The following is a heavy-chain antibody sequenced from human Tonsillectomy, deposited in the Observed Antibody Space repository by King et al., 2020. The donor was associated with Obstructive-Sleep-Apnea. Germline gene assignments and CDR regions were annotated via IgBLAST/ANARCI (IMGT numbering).Heavy chain of an antibody. D-gene: IGHD4-17*01. CDR1: GFTFSNAW. V-gene: IGHV3-15*01. CDR2: IKSKTDGGTT. J-gene: IGHJ4*02. Sequence: VQLVESGGGLVKPGGSLRLSCAASGFTFSNAWMSWVRQAPGKGLEWVGRIKSKTDGGTTDYTAPVKGRFTISRDDSENTLYLQMNSRKTEDTAVYYCTTAFGDKRKRYYFDYWGQGTLVTVSS. CDR3: TTAFGDKRKRYYFDY.